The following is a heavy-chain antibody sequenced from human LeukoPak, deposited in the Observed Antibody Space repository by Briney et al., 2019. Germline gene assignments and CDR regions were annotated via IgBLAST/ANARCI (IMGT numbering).Heavy chain of an antibody. CDR2: IYYSGST. D-gene: IGHD3-9*01. CDR1: GGSISSYY. Sequence: PSETLSLTCTVSGGSISSYYWGWIRQPPGKGLEWIGSIYYSGSTYYNPSLKSRVTISVDTSKNQFSLKLSSVTAADTAVYYCARDFESSYAFDIWGQGTMVTVSS. CDR3: ARDFESSYAFDI. V-gene: IGHV4-39*07. J-gene: IGHJ3*02.